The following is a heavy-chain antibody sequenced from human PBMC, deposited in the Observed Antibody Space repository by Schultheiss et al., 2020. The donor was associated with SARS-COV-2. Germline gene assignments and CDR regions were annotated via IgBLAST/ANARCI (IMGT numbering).Heavy chain of an antibody. V-gene: IGHV3-30*03. CDR3: ARAATVVIPLDY. J-gene: IGHJ4*02. Sequence: GGSLRLSCAASGFTFSSYGMHWVRQAPGKGLEWVAVISYDGSNKYYADSVKGRFTISRDNSKNTLYLQMNSLRAEDTAVYYCARAATVVIPLDYWGQGTLVTVSS. CDR1: GFTFSSYG. CDR2: ISYDGSNK. D-gene: IGHD4-23*01.